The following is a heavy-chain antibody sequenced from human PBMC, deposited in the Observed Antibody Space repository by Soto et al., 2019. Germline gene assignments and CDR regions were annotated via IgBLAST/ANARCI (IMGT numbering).Heavy chain of an antibody. V-gene: IGHV5-10-1*01. J-gene: IGHJ5*02. CDR3: ARRKIAAAVENWFDP. CDR2: IDPSDSYT. Sequence: PGESLKISCKGSGYSFTSYWISWVRQMPGKGLEWMGRIDPSDSYTNYSPSFQGHVIIPVDTSISTAYLQCSSLKASDTAMYYCARRKIAAAVENWFDPWGQGTLVTVSS. D-gene: IGHD6-13*01. CDR1: GYSFTSYW.